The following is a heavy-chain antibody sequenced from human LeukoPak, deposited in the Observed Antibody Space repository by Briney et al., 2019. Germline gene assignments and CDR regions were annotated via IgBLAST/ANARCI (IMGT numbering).Heavy chain of an antibody. CDR2: IYYSGST. CDR1: GGSISSYY. D-gene: IGHD6-6*01. CDR3: ARVPGVLYAFDI. J-gene: IGHJ3*02. V-gene: IGHV4-59*06. Sequence: SETLSLTCTVSGGSISSYYWSWIRQHPGKGLEWIGYIYYSGSTYYNPSLKSRVTISVDTSKNQFSLKLSSVTAADTAVYYCARVPGVLYAFDIWGQGTMVTVSS.